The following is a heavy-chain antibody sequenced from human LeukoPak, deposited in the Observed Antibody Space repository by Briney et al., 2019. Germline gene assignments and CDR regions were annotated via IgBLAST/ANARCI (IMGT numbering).Heavy chain of an antibody. CDR3: ARRGLRFFSDY. J-gene: IGHJ4*02. V-gene: IGHV4-39*01. Sequence: SETLSLTCTVSGGSISSSSYYWGWIRQPPGKGLEWIGSIYYSGSTYYNPSLKSRVTISVDTSKNQLSLKLSSVTAADTAVYYCARRGLRFFSDYWGQGTLVTVSS. D-gene: IGHD3-3*01. CDR2: IYYSGST. CDR1: GGSISSSSYY.